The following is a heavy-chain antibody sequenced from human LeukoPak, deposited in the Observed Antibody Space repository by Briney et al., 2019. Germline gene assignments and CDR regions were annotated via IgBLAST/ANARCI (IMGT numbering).Heavy chain of an antibody. D-gene: IGHD1-7*01. V-gene: IGHV3-30*03. CDR2: ISYDGSNK. Sequence: GGSLRLSCAASGFTFSSYGMHWVRQAPGKGLEWVAVISYDGSNKYYADSVKGRFTISRDNSKNTLYLQMSSLRPEDTAVYYCARADSDWNYVFDYWGQGTLVTVSS. J-gene: IGHJ4*02. CDR1: GFTFSSYG. CDR3: ARADSDWNYVFDY.